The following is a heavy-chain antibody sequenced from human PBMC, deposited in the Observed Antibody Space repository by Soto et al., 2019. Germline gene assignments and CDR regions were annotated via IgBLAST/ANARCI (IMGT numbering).Heavy chain of an antibody. CDR2: ISSDGRST. CDR3: VKDRYIDY. J-gene: IGHJ4*02. CDR1: GFTLSSYA. Sequence: HPGGSLRLSCSVSGFTLSSYAMHWVRQAPGKGLQYASSISSDGRSTYYADSVKGRFTISRDNSKNTLYLQMNGLRADDTAMYYCVKDRYIDYWGQGTLVTVSS. V-gene: IGHV3-64D*06.